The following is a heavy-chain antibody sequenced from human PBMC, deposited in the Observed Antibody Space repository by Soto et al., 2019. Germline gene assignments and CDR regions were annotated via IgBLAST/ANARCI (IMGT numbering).Heavy chain of an antibody. V-gene: IGHV4-39*01. D-gene: IGHD1-1*01. CDR1: GGSISNSDYF. Sequence: LQLQESGPGLVKPSETLSLTCTVSGGSISNSDYFWAWMRQPPGKGLEWVGTISHTGSPRYNPSLKSRVTISVDTSKNQFSLWLPSVTAADTAVFYCASQLESTTYFDYWGRGTLVTVSS. J-gene: IGHJ4*02. CDR3: ASQLESTTYFDY. CDR2: ISHTGSP.